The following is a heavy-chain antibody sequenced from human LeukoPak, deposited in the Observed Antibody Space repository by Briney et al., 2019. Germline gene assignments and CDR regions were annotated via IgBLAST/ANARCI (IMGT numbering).Heavy chain of an antibody. CDR3: ARDEGGSGWYRSYWYFDL. CDR2: ISSSSSYI. V-gene: IGHV3-21*01. CDR1: GFTFSSYS. J-gene: IGHJ2*01. Sequence: GGSLRLSCAASGFTFSSYSMNRVRQAPGKGLEWVSSISSSSSYIYYADSVKGRFTISRDNAKNSLYLQMNSLRAEDTAVYYCARDEGGSGWYRSYWYFDLWGRGTLVTVSS. D-gene: IGHD6-19*01.